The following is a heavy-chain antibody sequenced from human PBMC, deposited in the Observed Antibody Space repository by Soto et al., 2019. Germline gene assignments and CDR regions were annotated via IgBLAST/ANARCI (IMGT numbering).Heavy chain of an antibody. CDR3: AKAGAGTLGDFFMIFGA. V-gene: IGHV3-23*01. D-gene: IGHD3-3*01. J-gene: IGHJ5*02. Sequence: EVQLLDSGGGFEQPGGSLRLSCGASGFTFSGYAMSWVRQGPGKGLEWISGISSDGGNTYYADSVKGRFTISRDNSKNTLYLQLDSLRAEDTAVYYCAKAGAGTLGDFFMIFGAWGQGTTVTVSS. CDR1: GFTFSGYA. CDR2: ISSDGGNT.